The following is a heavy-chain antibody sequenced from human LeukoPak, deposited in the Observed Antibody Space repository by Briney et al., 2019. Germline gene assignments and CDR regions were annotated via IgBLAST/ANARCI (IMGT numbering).Heavy chain of an antibody. Sequence: GGSLRLSCTASGFTVSSNYMNWVRQAPGKGLEWVSYISSSGSTIYYADSVKGRFTISRDNAKNSLYLQMNSLRAEDTAVYYCARGGTSSYYYYGMDVWGQGTTVTVSS. CDR1: GFTVSSNY. D-gene: IGHD2-2*01. CDR3: ARGGTSSYYYYGMDV. CDR2: ISSSGSTI. V-gene: IGHV3-48*03. J-gene: IGHJ6*02.